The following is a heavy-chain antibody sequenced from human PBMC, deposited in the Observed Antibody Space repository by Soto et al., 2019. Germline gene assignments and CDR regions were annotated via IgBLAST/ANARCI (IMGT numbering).Heavy chain of an antibody. V-gene: IGHV3-23*01. CDR3: AKGQSLYSYDSSGPVDY. D-gene: IGHD3-22*01. CDR1: GFTFSSYA. J-gene: IGHJ4*02. CDR2: ISGSGGST. Sequence: EVQLLESGGGLVQPGGSLRLSCAASGFTFSSYAMSWVRQAPGKGLEWVSAISGSGGSTYYADSVKGRFTISRDNSKNTLYLQMNSLRAEDTAVYYCAKGQSLYSYDSSGPVDYWGQGTLVTVSS.